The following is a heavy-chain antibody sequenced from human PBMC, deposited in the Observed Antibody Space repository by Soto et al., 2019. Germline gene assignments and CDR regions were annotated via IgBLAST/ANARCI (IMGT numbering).Heavy chain of an antibody. Sequence: QVQLQESGPGLVKPSETLSLTCGVSGDYVSSVDYYWSWIRQPPGKGLEWIGYVFYSGSTNYNPSLKSRVTISLDTSKSQFSLKLRSVTAADTAVYYCARSSYSSLAATQFDYWGQGTLVTVSS. V-gene: IGHV4-61*08. CDR3: ARSSYSSLAATQFDY. J-gene: IGHJ4*02. D-gene: IGHD6-6*01. CDR2: VFYSGST. CDR1: GDYVSSVDYY.